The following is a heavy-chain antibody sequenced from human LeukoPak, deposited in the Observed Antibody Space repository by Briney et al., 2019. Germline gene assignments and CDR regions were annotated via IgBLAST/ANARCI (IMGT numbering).Heavy chain of an antibody. D-gene: IGHD5-12*01. J-gene: IGHJ3*02. V-gene: IGHV3-21*01. Sequence: GGSLRLSCAASGFTFSSYSMNWVRQAPGKGLEWVSSIISSSSYIYYADSVKGRFTISRDNAKNSMSLQMNSLRAEDTAGYYCARDLGLYCGYDYRVRAFDIWGQGTMVTVSS. CDR3: ARDLGLYCGYDYRVRAFDI. CDR2: IISSSSYI. CDR1: GFTFSSYS.